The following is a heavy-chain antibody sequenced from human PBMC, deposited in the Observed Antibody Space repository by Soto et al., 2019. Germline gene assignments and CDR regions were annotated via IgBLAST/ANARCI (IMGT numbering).Heavy chain of an antibody. Sequence: SETLSLTCTVSGGSVSGSPYYWGWLRQSPGKGLEWIGCIYYGGNTYFNPSLTSRVTISVDTSKNQFTLKLNSVTAADTAVYYCARAVGDYDFFYYMDVWGKGTTVTVAS. J-gene: IGHJ6*03. CDR2: IYYGGNT. V-gene: IGHV4-61*01. CDR1: GGSVSGSPYY. CDR3: ARAVGDYDFFYYMDV. D-gene: IGHD1-26*01.